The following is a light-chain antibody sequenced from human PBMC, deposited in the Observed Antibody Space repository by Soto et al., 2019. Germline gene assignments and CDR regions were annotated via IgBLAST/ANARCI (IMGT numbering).Light chain of an antibody. CDR3: QQYGGSPPWT. V-gene: IGKV3-20*01. Sequence: EILLTQSPGTLSLSPGERATLSCRASQSVSSSYLAWYQQRPGQAPRLLIYGAFNRAPGIPDRFSGTWSGTDLTLTISRLEPEDFAVHFCQQYGGSPPWTFGQGAKVEIK. CDR1: QSVSSSY. CDR2: GAF. J-gene: IGKJ1*01.